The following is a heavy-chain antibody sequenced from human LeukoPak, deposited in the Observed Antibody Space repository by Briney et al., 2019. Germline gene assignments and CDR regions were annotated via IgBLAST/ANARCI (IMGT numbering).Heavy chain of an antibody. CDR1: GYTFTSHG. CDR2: ISTYNGNT. D-gene: IGHD2-2*01. CDR3: ASGTTDIVVVPATLRNYYFDY. Sequence: ASVKVSCKASGYTFTSHGISWVRQAPGQGLEWMGWISTYNGNTNYAQKLQGRVSMTTDTSTSTAYMDLRSLRSDDTAVYYCASGTTDIVVVPATLRNYYFDYWGQGTLVTVSS. J-gene: IGHJ4*02. V-gene: IGHV1-18*01.